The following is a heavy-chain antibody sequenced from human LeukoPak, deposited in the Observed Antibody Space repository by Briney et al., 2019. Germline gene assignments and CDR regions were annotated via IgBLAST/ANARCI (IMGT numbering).Heavy chain of an antibody. CDR2: ISSSSSYI. D-gene: IGHD3-9*01. V-gene: IGHV3-21*01. Sequence: AGGSLRLSCAASGFTFSSYSMNWVRQAPGKGLEWVSSISSSSSYIYYADLVKGRFTISRDNAKNSLYLQMNSLRAEDTAVYYCAREEDDILTGYPTSEGMDVWGPGTTVTVSS. CDR3: AREEDDILTGYPTSEGMDV. CDR1: GFTFSSYS. J-gene: IGHJ6*02.